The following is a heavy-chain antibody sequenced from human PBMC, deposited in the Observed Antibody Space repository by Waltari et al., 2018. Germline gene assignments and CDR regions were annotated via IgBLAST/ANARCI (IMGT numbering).Heavy chain of an antibody. Sequence: EVQLVESGGGLVQPGGSLRLSCAASGFTFSSYSMNWVRQAPGKGLEWVSYISSSSITIYYADSVKGRFTISRDNAKNSLYLQMNSLRAEDTAVYYCASWPQLELRYWGQGTLVTVSS. CDR1: GFTFSSYS. D-gene: IGHD1-7*01. CDR3: ASWPQLELRY. CDR2: ISSSSITI. J-gene: IGHJ4*02. V-gene: IGHV3-48*04.